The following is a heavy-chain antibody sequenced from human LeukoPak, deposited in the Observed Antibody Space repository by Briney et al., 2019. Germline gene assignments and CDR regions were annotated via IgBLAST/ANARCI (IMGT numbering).Heavy chain of an antibody. V-gene: IGHV3-23*01. CDR3: ARDPGQGSYFDY. CDR2: ISGSGGST. CDR1: GFTFSSYA. J-gene: IGHJ4*02. D-gene: IGHD3-10*01. Sequence: HPGGSLRLSCAASGFTFSSYAMSWVRQAPGKGLEWVSAISGSGGSTYYADSVRGRFTISRDNSKNTLYLQMNSLRAEDTAVYYCARDPGQGSYFDYWGQGTLVTVSS.